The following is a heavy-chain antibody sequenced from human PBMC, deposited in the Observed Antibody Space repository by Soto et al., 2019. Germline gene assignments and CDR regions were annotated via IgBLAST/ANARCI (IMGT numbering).Heavy chain of an antibody. D-gene: IGHD1-26*01. V-gene: IGHV3-7*05. Sequence: EVQLVESGGGLVQPGGSLRLSCAASGVTFRNYFMTWVRQAPGKGLEWVANINQDGSERHYVDSVRGRFTTSRDNAKNSLLLEMNSLRVEDTAVYFCAGGAGWDQEYWGQGTLVTVSS. CDR3: AGGAGWDQEY. CDR1: GVTFRNYF. J-gene: IGHJ4*02. CDR2: INQDGSER.